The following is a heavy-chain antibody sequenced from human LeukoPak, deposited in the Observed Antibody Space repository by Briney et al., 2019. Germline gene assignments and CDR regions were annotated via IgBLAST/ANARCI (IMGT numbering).Heavy chain of an antibody. J-gene: IGHJ2*01. CDR2: IFHSGST. V-gene: IGHV4-38-2*02. CDR3: ARYSSGWYGSYWYFYL. Sequence: SETLSLSCTVSGYSISSGYYWGWIRQPPGKGLDWFGSIFHSGSTYYNPSLKSRVTISVDTSKNQFTLKLSSETAADTAVYDCARYSSGWYGSYWYFYLWGRGTLVTVSS. CDR1: GYSISSGYY. D-gene: IGHD6-19*01.